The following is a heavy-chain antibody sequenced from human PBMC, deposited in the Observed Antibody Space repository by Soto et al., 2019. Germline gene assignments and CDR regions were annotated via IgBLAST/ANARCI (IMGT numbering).Heavy chain of an antibody. CDR1: GGTFSSRA. Sequence: QVQLVQSGPEVKKTWTSVKVSCKASGGTFSSRAISWVRQAPGQGLEWMGGIIPVFGRVNYAEKFQDRVTITADESTGTVYMELSSLRSEDTALYYCANSRGGTFLGYHGMDIWGQGTTVSVSS. V-gene: IGHV1-69*01. J-gene: IGHJ6*02. D-gene: IGHD3-16*01. CDR3: ANSRGGTFLGYHGMDI. CDR2: IIPVFGRV.